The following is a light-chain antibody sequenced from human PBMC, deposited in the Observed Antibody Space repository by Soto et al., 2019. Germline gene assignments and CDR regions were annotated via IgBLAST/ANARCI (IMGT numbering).Light chain of an antibody. Sequence: QSALTQPRSVSASPGQSVTISCTGASSDVGGYKYVSWYQQHPGKAPKLMLTDVTKRPSGVPDRFSGSKSGNTASLTISGLQAEDEADYYCSSYAGSSTWVFGGGTQLTVL. J-gene: IGLJ3*02. CDR1: SSDVGGYKY. CDR2: DVT. CDR3: SSYAGSSTWV. V-gene: IGLV2-11*01.